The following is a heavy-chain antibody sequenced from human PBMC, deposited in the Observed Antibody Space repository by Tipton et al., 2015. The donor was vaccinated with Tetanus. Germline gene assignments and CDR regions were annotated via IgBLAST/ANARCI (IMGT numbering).Heavy chain of an antibody. D-gene: IGHD3-9*01. Sequence: TLSLTCTVSGGSITNYYWSWVRQSPGKGLEWIGYVYYRGGTIASPSLKSRVTMSVDTSKNQFSLKLSSVTAADTAVYYCARLGYDILTGYHYDYWGQGTLVTVSS. CDR1: GGSITNYY. V-gene: IGHV4-59*08. CDR2: VYYRGGT. CDR3: ARLGYDILTGYHYDY. J-gene: IGHJ4*02.